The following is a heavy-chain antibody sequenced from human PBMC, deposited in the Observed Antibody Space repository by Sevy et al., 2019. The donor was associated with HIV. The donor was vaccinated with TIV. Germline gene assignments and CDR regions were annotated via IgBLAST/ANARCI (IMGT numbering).Heavy chain of an antibody. Sequence: ASVKVSCKASGYTFSDNYMHWVRQAPGQGLEWVGRINPRTGDTKYAQKFQGRVTVTRDTSISKAYMELGRLTSDDTAIYYCAKDKLLDAFDIWGQGTRVTVSS. CDR3: AKDKLLDAFDI. V-gene: IGHV1-2*06. CDR2: INPRTGDT. J-gene: IGHJ3*02. CDR1: GYTFSDNY. D-gene: IGHD2-15*01.